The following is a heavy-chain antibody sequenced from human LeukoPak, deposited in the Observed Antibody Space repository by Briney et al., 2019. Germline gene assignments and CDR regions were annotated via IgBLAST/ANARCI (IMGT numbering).Heavy chain of an antibody. D-gene: IGHD3-22*01. CDR1: GGSISSSSYY. Sequence: ASETLSLTCTVSGGSISSSSYYWGWIRQPPGKGLEWIGSIYHSGSTYYNPSLKSRVTISVDRSKNQFSLKLSSVTAADTAVYYCARETYDSSGYYLDYWGQGTLVTVSS. CDR3: ARETYDSSGYYLDY. J-gene: IGHJ4*02. CDR2: IYHSGST. V-gene: IGHV4-39*07.